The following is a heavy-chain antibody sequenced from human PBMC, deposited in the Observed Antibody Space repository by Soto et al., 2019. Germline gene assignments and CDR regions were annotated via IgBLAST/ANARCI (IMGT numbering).Heavy chain of an antibody. CDR3: ERSRRPSQWFDYGDY. D-gene: IGHD3-10*01. V-gene: IGHV1-18*01. J-gene: IGHJ4*02. CDR1: GYTFTSYG. Sequence: QVQLVQSGAEVKKPGASVKVSCKASGYTFTSYGISWVRQATGQGLEWRGWISAYNGNTNHAQKLQGRVTMTTDTSTSAAYMELRSMRSDDTAVYAGERSRRPSQWFDYGDYWGQGTLVTVSS. CDR2: ISAYNGNT.